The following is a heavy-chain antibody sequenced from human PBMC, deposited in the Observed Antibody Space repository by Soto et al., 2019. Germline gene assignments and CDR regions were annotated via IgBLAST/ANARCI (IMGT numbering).Heavy chain of an antibody. V-gene: IGHV4-59*08. CDR1: DGSITDYH. D-gene: IGHD1-1*01. Sequence: SENVSLTCTVSDGSITDYHWNWIRRPPGKGLEWIGYVSYSGSSNYNPALKNRVAVSSDTSKNQFFLKLNSVTAADTAVYYCTRLRYNGAFDYWGKGILVTVSS. J-gene: IGHJ4*02. CDR2: VSYSGSS. CDR3: TRLRYNGAFDY.